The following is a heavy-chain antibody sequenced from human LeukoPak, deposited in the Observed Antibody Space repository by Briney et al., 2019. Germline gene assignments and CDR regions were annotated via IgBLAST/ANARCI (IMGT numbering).Heavy chain of an antibody. J-gene: IGHJ5*02. CDR3: AVGIAAAADMPYNWFDP. Sequence: GSLRLSCAASGFTFSSYEMNWVRQAPGKGLEWIGSIYYSGSTYYNPSLKSRVTISVDTSKNQFSLKLSSVTAADTAVYYCAVGIAAAADMPYNWFDPWGQGTLVTVSS. CDR2: IYYSGST. CDR1: GFTFSSYE. V-gene: IGHV4-59*05. D-gene: IGHD6-13*01.